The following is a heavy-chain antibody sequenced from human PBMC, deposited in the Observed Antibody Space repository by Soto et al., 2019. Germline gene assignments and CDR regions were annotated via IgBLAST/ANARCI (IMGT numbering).Heavy chain of an antibody. CDR2: IYPGDSDT. J-gene: IGHJ6*04. CDR3: ARHPYCGGDCYSSVGMDV. D-gene: IGHD2-21*02. CDR1: GYSFTSYW. Sequence: GESLKISCRGSGYSFTSYWIGWVRQMPGKGLEWMGIIYPGDSDTRYSPSFQGQVTISADKSISTAYLQWSSLKASDTAMYYCARHPYCGGDCYSSVGMDVWGKGTTVTVPS. V-gene: IGHV5-51*01.